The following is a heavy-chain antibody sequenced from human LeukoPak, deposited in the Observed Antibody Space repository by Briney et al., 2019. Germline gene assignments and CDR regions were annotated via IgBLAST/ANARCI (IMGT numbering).Heavy chain of an antibody. D-gene: IGHD6-6*01. CDR1: GGSTNSYY. V-gene: IGHV4-59*01. CDR2: VAYSGST. CDR3: ASSTSVIAAPHWDY. J-gene: IGHJ4*02. Sequence: SETLSLTCTVSGGSTNSYYWSWIRQSPGKGLEWIGYVAYSGSTNYNPSHKSRVTISLDTSKNQFSLKLSSVTAADTAVYYCASSTSVIAAPHWDYWGQGTLVTVSS.